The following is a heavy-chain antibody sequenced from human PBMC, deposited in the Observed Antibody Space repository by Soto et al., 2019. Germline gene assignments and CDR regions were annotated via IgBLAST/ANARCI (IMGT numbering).Heavy chain of an antibody. CDR2: ISGSGGST. D-gene: IGHD2-2*01. V-gene: IGHV3-23*01. J-gene: IGHJ6*02. CDR3: AKSIVVVPAAGHFGYYYYGMDV. Sequence: EVQLLESGGGLVQPGGSLRLSCAASGFTFSSYAMSWVRQAPGKGLEWVSAISGSGGSTYYADSVKGRFTISRDNSKNTLYVQMNSLRAEDTAVYYCAKSIVVVPAAGHFGYYYYGMDVWGQGTTVTVSS. CDR1: GFTFSSYA.